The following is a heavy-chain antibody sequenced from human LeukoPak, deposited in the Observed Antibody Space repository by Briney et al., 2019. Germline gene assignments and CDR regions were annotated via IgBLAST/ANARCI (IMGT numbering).Heavy chain of an antibody. CDR1: GFTFRSYG. Sequence: VGSQRLSCAASGFTFRSYGMHWVRQAPGKGLEWVAVIPYDGSYQYYGDSVKGRFSISRDNSKNTLYLQMNSLRPEDTGVYYCAKDHYDSSGYYSGVDNWGQGTLVTVSS. D-gene: IGHD3-22*01. CDR2: IPYDGSYQ. J-gene: IGHJ4*02. CDR3: AKDHYDSSGYYSGVDN. V-gene: IGHV3-30*18.